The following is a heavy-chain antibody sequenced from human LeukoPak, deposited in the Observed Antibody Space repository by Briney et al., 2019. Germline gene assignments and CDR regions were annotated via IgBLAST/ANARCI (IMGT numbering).Heavy chain of an antibody. Sequence: GGSLRLSCAASGFTFSSYSMNWVRQAPGKGLVWVSRINTDGSSTSYADSVKGRFTISRDNAKNTLYLQMNSLRAEDTAVYYCARVPYYYDSSGHFGYWGQGTLVTVSS. CDR1: GFTFSSYS. J-gene: IGHJ4*02. CDR2: INTDGSST. D-gene: IGHD3-22*01. CDR3: ARVPYYYDSSGHFGY. V-gene: IGHV3-74*01.